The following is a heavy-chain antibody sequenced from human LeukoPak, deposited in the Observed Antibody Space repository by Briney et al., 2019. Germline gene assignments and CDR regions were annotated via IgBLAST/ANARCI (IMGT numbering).Heavy chain of an antibody. CDR3: ARDGGYGSGNYYTLGYFDY. D-gene: IGHD3-10*01. Sequence: SDTLSLICTVYGGSISSYYWSWIRQPPGKGLEWIGYIYYSVSTNYKPSLKSRVTISVDTSKNQFSLKLSSVTAADTAVYYCARDGGYGSGNYYTLGYFDYWGQGTLVTVSS. CDR1: GGSISSYY. CDR2: IYYSVST. V-gene: IGHV4-59*01. J-gene: IGHJ4*02.